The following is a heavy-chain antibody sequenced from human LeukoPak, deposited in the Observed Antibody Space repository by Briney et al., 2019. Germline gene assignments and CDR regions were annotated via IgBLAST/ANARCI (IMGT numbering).Heavy chain of an antibody. J-gene: IGHJ4*02. CDR3: ITTYDYVWGSYRHPPFDY. Sequence: PGGSLRLSCAASGFTFSNAWMSWVRQAPGKGLEWVGRIKSKTDGGTTDYAAPVKGRFPISRDDSKNTLCLQMNSLKTEDTAVYYCITTYDYVWGSYRHPPFDYWGQGTLVTVSS. CDR2: IKSKTDGGTT. V-gene: IGHV3-15*01. D-gene: IGHD3-16*02. CDR1: GFTFSNAW.